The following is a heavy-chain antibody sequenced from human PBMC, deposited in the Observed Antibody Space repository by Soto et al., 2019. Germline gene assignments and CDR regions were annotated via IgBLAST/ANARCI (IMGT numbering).Heavy chain of an antibody. V-gene: IGHV3-23*01. D-gene: IGHD4-4*01. Sequence: GGSLRLSCAASGFTFSSYAMSWVRQAPGKGLEWVSAISGSGGSTYYADSVKGRFTISKDKSKNTLSLQMNRLRAEDTAVYYCAKGTPYTVMYYYHGMDVWGQGTTVTVSS. J-gene: IGHJ6*02. CDR3: AKGTPYTVMYYYHGMDV. CDR1: GFTFSSYA. CDR2: ISGSGGST.